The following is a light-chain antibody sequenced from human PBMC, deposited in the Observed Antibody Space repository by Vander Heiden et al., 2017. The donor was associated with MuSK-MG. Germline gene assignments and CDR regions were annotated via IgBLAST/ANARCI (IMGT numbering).Light chain of an antibody. Sequence: QSALTQPASVSGSPGQSITISCTGTSSDVGGYNYVSWFQHHPGKAPKLMIYHVTNRPSGVSSRFSGSKSGNTASLTISGLQAEDEADYYCSSFTSSTTLEFGGGTKLTVL. CDR2: HVT. CDR3: SSFTSSTTLE. CDR1: SSDVGGYNY. J-gene: IGLJ2*01. V-gene: IGLV2-14*03.